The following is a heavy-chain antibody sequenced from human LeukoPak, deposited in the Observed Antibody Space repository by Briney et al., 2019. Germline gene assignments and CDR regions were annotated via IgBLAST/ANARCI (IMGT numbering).Heavy chain of an antibody. Sequence: PGRSLRLSWAASGFTFSSYAMHWVRQAPGKGLEWVAVISYDGSNKYYADSVKGRFTISRDNSKNTLYLQMNSLRAEDTAVYYCASSYSSSWGGGFDYWGQGTLVTVSS. J-gene: IGHJ4*02. V-gene: IGHV3-30*04. CDR2: ISYDGSNK. CDR3: ASSYSSSWGGGFDY. D-gene: IGHD6-13*01. CDR1: GFTFSSYA.